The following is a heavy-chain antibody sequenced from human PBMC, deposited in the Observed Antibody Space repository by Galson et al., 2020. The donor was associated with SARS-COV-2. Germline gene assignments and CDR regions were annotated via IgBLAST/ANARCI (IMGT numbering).Heavy chain of an antibody. CDR2: IRSKPFGGTT. CDR3: SREGNSGYNNSGGYLD. V-gene: IGHV3-49*04. J-gene: IGHJ4*02. CDR1: GFSFSNYG. D-gene: IGHD3-22*01. Sequence: TGGSLRLSCTTSGFSFSNYGIIWVRQAPGKGLEWVAFIRSKPFGGTTEYAASVKGRFSISRDDSKSIAYLQMNSLKTEDTAVYYCSREGNSGYNNSGGYLDWGQGTLVTVSS.